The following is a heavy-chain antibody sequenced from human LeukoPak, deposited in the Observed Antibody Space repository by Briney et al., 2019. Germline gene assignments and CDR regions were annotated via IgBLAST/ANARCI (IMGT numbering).Heavy chain of an antibody. CDR1: GYTFTGYY. J-gene: IGHJ4*02. CDR2: INPNSGGT. CDR3: ARAPRGIAAAAGY. Sequence: ASVKVPCKASGYTFTGYYMHWVRQAPGQGLEWMGWINPNSGGTNYAQKFQGRVTMTRDTSISTAYMELSRLRSDDTAVYYCARAPRGIAAAAGYWGQGTLVTVSS. V-gene: IGHV1-2*02. D-gene: IGHD6-13*01.